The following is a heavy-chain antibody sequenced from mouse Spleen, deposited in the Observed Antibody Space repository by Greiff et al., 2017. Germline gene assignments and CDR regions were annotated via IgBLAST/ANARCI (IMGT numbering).Heavy chain of an antibody. CDR1: GFTIKNTY. Sequence: EVQLQQSVAELVRPGASVKLSCTASGFTIKNTYMHWVKQRPEQGLEWIGRIDPANGNTKYAPKFQGQATITADKSSNTAYLQLSSLTSEDTAIYYCARDYGSSYVGYYAMDYWGQGTSVTVSS. J-gene: IGHJ4*01. CDR2: IDPANGNT. V-gene: IGHV14-3*01. CDR3: ARDYGSSYVGYYAMDY. D-gene: IGHD1-1*01.